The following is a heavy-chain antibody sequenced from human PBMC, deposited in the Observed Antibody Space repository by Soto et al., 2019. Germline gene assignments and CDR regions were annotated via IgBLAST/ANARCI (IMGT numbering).Heavy chain of an antibody. D-gene: IGHD6-13*01. J-gene: IGHJ6*02. Sequence: SETLSLTCTVSGGSISSSSYYWGWIRQPPGKGLEWIGSIDYSGSTYYNPSLKSRVTISVDTSKNQFSLKVSSVTAADTAVYYCARRRVYDYSSMDVWGQGTTVTVSS. CDR2: IDYSGST. V-gene: IGHV4-39*01. CDR1: GGSISSSSYY. CDR3: ARRRVYDYSSMDV.